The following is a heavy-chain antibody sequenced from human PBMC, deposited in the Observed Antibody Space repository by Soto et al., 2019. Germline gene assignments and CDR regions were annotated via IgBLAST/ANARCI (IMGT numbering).Heavy chain of an antibody. CDR2: ISYDGSNK. Sequence: GGSLRLSCAASGFTFSSYGMHWVRQAPGKGLEWVAVISYDGSNKYYADSVKGRFTISRDNSKNTLYLQMNSLRAEDTAVYYCAKGGYDFWSGYYTGYYYGMDVWGQGTTVTVSS. CDR1: GFTFSSYG. D-gene: IGHD3-3*01. J-gene: IGHJ6*02. CDR3: AKGGYDFWSGYYTGYYYGMDV. V-gene: IGHV3-30*18.